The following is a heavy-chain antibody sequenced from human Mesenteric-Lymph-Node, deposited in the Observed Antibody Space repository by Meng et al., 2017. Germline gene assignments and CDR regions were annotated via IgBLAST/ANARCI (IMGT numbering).Heavy chain of an antibody. D-gene: IGHD3-9*01. J-gene: IGHJ4*02. V-gene: IGHV3-33*01. Sequence: SCKASGYTFTSYYMHWVRQAPGKGLEWVAVIWYDGSNKYYADSVKGRFTISRDNSKNTLYLQMNSLRAEDTAVYYCARDFSVTYYDILTGYLDYWGQGTLVTVSS. CDR1: GYTFTSYY. CDR2: IWYDGSNK. CDR3: ARDFSVTYYDILTGYLDY.